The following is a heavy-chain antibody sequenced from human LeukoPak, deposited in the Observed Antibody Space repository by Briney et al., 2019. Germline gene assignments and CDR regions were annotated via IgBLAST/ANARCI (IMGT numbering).Heavy chain of an antibody. V-gene: IGHV1-18*01. CDR2: ISAYNGNT. J-gene: IGHJ6*03. CDR1: GYTFTSYG. D-gene: IGHD6-13*01. Sequence: GASVKVSCKASGYTFTSYGISWVRQAPGQGLEWMGWISAYNGNTNYAQKLQGRVTMTTDTSTSTAYMELRSLRSDDTAVYYCARDSPGYSSSWYWDYYYYMDVWGKGTTVTVSS. CDR3: ARDSPGYSSSWYWDYYYYMDV.